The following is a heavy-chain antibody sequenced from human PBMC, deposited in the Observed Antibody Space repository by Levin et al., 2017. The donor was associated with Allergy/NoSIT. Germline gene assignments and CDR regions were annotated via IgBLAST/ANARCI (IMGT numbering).Heavy chain of an antibody. CDR3: AREFTMVQGIINPAFDY. V-gene: IGHV3-48*01. J-gene: IGHJ4*02. Sequence: ASVKVSCAASGFTFSRLSMNWVRQAPGRGLEWVSYISSSSSTIYYADSVKGRFTMARDNAKKTLYLQMNSLKAEDTAVYYCAREFTMVQGIINPAFDYWGQGALVTVSS. CDR2: ISSSSSTI. CDR1: GFTFSRLS. D-gene: IGHD3-10*01.